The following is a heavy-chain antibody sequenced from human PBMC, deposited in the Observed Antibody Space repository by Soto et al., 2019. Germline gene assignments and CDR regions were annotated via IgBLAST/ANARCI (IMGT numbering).Heavy chain of an antibody. D-gene: IGHD3-22*01. CDR1: GYTFTSYD. CDR3: ARDVVPHYYDGSGDYAFDN. CDR2: MNPNSGNT. Sequence: QVQLVQSGAEVKKPGASVKVSCKASGYTFTSYDINWVRQATGQGLEWMGWMNPNSGNTGYAQKFRGRVTMTRNTSISIAYMELSSLRSDDTAVYYCARDVVPHYYDGSGDYAFDNWGQGTMVTVSS. V-gene: IGHV1-8*01. J-gene: IGHJ3*02.